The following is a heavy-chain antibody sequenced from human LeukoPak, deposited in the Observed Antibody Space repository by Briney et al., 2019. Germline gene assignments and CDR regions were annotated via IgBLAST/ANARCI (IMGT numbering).Heavy chain of an antibody. Sequence: GGSLRLSCAASGLTFSSYNMNWVRQAPGKGLEWVSSISSSSSYIYYADSVKGRFTISRDNAKNSLYLQMNSLRAEDTAVYYCARGRGTVTTGYYYYMDVWGKGTAVTVSS. D-gene: IGHD4-17*01. CDR3: ARGRGTVTTGYYYYMDV. V-gene: IGHV3-21*01. J-gene: IGHJ6*03. CDR1: GLTFSSYN. CDR2: ISSSSSYI.